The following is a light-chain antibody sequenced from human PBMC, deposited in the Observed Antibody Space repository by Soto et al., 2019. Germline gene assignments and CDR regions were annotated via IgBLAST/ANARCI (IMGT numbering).Light chain of an antibody. Sequence: QSALTQPPSASGSPGQSVTISCTGTSSDVGGYNYVSWYQQHPGKAPKLMIYEVTERPSGVPDRFSGSKSGNTASLTVSGLQAEDEADYYCYSYAGSNNAYVFGTGTKLTVL. J-gene: IGLJ1*01. V-gene: IGLV2-8*01. CDR1: SSDVGGYNY. CDR2: EVT. CDR3: YSYAGSNNAYV.